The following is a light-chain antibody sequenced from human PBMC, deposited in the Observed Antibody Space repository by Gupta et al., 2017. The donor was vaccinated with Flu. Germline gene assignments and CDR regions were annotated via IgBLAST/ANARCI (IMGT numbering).Light chain of an antibody. CDR3: AQWDDILDGPV. V-gene: IGLV1-44*01. Sequence: QSVLTQPPSVSGTPGQRVTISCSWTRSHSGSNSVSWYQQFPGAAPKVLIYKDTERPSGAAARFSGTKSGASASLFIDGLQAEEEAIYFCAQWDDILDGPVFGGGTRLTVL. J-gene: IGLJ2*01. CDR2: KDT. CDR1: RSHSGSNS.